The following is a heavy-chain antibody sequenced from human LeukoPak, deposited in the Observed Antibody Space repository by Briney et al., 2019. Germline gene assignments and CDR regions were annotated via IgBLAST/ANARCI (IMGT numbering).Heavy chain of an antibody. J-gene: IGHJ6*02. CDR1: GFIFDSYA. Sequence: GGSLRLSCSASGFIFDSYAMHWVRQAPGKGLEWVAITSSDGRNKYHLESVKGRFSISRDDSKNTVYLQMNSLRPEDTAVYYCARDLTSVVRGVIKIHYYYGMDVWVQGTTVTVSS. D-gene: IGHD3-10*01. CDR2: TSSDGRNK. CDR3: ARDLTSVVRGVIKIHYYYGMDV. V-gene: IGHV3-30*03.